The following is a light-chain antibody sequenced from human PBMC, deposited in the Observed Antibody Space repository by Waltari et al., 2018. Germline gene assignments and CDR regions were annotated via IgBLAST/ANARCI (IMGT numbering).Light chain of an antibody. J-gene: IGKJ1*01. Sequence: HIIQSPSTLSASVEGRVTITCRASQSISSWLAWDQQKPGKAPKLLIYNASSLESGVPSRFSGSGSGTEFTLTISSLQPDDFATYYCQQYNSYSWTFGQGTKVEIK. CDR2: NAS. CDR3: QQYNSYSWT. V-gene: IGKV1-5*03. CDR1: QSISSW.